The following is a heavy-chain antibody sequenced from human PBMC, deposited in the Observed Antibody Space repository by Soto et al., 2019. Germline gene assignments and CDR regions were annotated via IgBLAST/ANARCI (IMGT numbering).Heavy chain of an antibody. CDR2: ISGGGDTT. Sequence: EVQLLESGGGLVQPGGSLRLSCAASGFTFNNYAMTWVRQAPGKGLEWVSAISGGGDTTPYEDSVKGRFTVSRDGSKNTLYLQMSSLRAEDTALYYCAKGRGGSGSLTPRVDFWGQGTLVTVSS. J-gene: IGHJ4*02. CDR1: GFTFNNYA. D-gene: IGHD3-10*01. CDR3: AKGRGGSGSLTPRVDF. V-gene: IGHV3-23*01.